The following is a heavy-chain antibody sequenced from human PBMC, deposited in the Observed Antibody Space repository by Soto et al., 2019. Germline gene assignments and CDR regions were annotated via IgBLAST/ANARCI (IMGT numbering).Heavy chain of an antibody. Sequence: QVQLVQSGAEVKKPGASVKVSCKASGYTFTSYDINWVRQATGQGLEWMGWMNPNSGTTGYAQKFRGRVTMTRNTSITTAYMELSSLRSEDTAVYYCAREISGSYRFDYWGQGTLVTVSS. CDR3: AREISGSYRFDY. CDR1: GYTFTSYD. V-gene: IGHV1-8*01. CDR2: MNPNSGTT. J-gene: IGHJ4*02. D-gene: IGHD1-26*01.